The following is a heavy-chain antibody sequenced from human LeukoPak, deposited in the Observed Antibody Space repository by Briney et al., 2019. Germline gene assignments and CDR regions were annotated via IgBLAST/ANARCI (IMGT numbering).Heavy chain of an antibody. D-gene: IGHD4-17*01. J-gene: IGHJ4*02. CDR1: GGSISSFY. Sequence: SETLSLTCTVSGGSISSFYWSWIRQPAGKGLEWIGRIYTSGSTNYNPSLKSRVTISVDSSTNHFSLRLTSVTAADTAIYYCAAMTTVTMYSYFFDSWGQGTLLTVSS. CDR2: IYTSGST. CDR3: AAMTTVTMYSYFFDS. V-gene: IGHV4-4*07.